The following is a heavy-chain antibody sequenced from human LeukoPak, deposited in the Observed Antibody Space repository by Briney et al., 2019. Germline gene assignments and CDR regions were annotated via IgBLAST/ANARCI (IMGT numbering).Heavy chain of an antibody. Sequence: PGGYLTLYCGAFGFTFSNSWMSWVRQAPGKGLEWVANIKRDGSETYYVDSVKGRLTISRDNAKNSLYLQMDSLRAEDTAVYYCARISTAVAGSDYWGQGTLVIVSS. CDR3: ARISTAVAGSDY. J-gene: IGHJ4*02. CDR2: IKRDGSET. V-gene: IGHV3-7*01. D-gene: IGHD4-23*01. CDR1: GFTFSNSW.